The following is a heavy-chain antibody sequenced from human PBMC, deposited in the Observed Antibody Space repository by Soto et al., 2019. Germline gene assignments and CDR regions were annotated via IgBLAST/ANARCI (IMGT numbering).Heavy chain of an antibody. Sequence: SETLSLTCTVSGGSISSGDYYWSWVRQHPGKGLEWIGYRSYSGSTYYNPSLKSRVTIVVDTSRNQFSLRLSSVTAADTAVYYCAREGGLAYCGGDCLYNWFDPWGQGTLVTISS. D-gene: IGHD2-21*02. CDR1: GGSISSGDYY. V-gene: IGHV4-31*03. CDR3: AREGGLAYCGGDCLYNWFDP. J-gene: IGHJ5*02. CDR2: RSYSGST.